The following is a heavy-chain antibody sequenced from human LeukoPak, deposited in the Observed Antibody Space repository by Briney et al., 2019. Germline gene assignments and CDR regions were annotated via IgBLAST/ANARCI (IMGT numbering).Heavy chain of an antibody. J-gene: IGHJ6*02. CDR3: ARGPHHFYGMDV. D-gene: IGHD1-14*01. V-gene: IGHV1-18*04. CDR1: GYTFSTYT. Sequence: ASVKVSCKASGYTFSTYTISWVRQAPGQGLEWLGWISAYNGNTYYARRLQGRVTMTTDTSTTTAYMELKSLTSDDTAVYFCARGPHHFYGMDVWGQGTTVTVSS. CDR2: ISAYNGNT.